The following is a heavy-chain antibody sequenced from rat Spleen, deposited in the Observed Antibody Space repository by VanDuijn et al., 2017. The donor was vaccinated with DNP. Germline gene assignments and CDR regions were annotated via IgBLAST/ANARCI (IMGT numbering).Heavy chain of an antibody. CDR1: GFTFSAYY. CDR2: IIYDGSRT. J-gene: IGHJ2*01. Sequence: EVQLVESGGGLVQPGRSLKLSCAAPGFTFSAYYMAWVRQAPAKGLEWVATIIYDGSRTYYRDSVKGRFTISRDDAKSTLYLQMDSLRSEDTATYYCATSLTGRAWGQGVMVTVSS. CDR3: ATSLTGRA. D-gene: IGHD5-1*01. V-gene: IGHV5S10*01.